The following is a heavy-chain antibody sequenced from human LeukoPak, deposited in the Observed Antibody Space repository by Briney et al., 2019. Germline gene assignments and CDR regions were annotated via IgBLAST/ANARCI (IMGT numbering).Heavy chain of an antibody. CDR2: ISWSGSSI. CDR1: GFTFDDCA. J-gene: IGHJ4*02. Sequence: GGSLRLSCTASGFTFDDCAMHWVRQAPGKGLEWVSGISWSGSSIGYADSVKGRFTISRDNAKNSLYLQMNSLRTEDTAVYYCATYYYDSSGYLIDYWGQGTLVTVSS. D-gene: IGHD3-22*01. V-gene: IGHV3-9*01. CDR3: ATYYYDSSGYLIDY.